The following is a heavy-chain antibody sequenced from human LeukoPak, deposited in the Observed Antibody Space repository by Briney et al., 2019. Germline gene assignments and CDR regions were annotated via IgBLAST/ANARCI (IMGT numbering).Heavy chain of an antibody. CDR2: ISYDGSNK. Sequence: GGSLRLSCAASGFTFSTYGMHWVRQAPGKGLEWVAVISYDGSNKYYADSVKGRFTISRDNSKNTLYLQMNSLRAEDTAVYYCAKPQIRGSSEGSPFDPWGQGTLVTVSS. CDR1: GFTFSTYG. V-gene: IGHV3-30*18. CDR3: AKPQIRGSSEGSPFDP. J-gene: IGHJ5*02. D-gene: IGHD3-16*01.